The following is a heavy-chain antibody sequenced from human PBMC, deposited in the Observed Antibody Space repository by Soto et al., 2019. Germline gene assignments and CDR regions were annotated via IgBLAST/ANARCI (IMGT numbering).Heavy chain of an antibody. CDR3: ARDLAAVAAYYYYYGMDV. D-gene: IGHD6-19*01. CDR1: GFTFSSYA. J-gene: IGHJ6*02. Sequence: GGSLRLSCAASGFTFSSYAMHWVRQAPGKGLEWVAVISYDGSNKYYADSVKGRFTISRDNSKNTLYLQMNSLRAEDTAVYYCARDLAAVAAYYYYYGMDVWGQGTTVTVS. CDR2: ISYDGSNK. V-gene: IGHV3-30-3*01.